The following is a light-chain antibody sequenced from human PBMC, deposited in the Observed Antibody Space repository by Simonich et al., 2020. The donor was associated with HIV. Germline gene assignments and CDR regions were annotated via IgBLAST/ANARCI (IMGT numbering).Light chain of an antibody. CDR2: DDN. J-gene: IGLJ3*02. CDR1: SGSIASNY. V-gene: IGLV6-57*03. Sequence: NFMLTQPHSVSESPGKTVTISCTRSSGSIASNYMQWYKQRPGSAPTTVIYDDNQRPSGVPDRVSGSIDSSSNSASLTISGLKTEDEADYYCQSYDSSNHWVFGGGTKVTVL. CDR3: QSYDSSNHWV.